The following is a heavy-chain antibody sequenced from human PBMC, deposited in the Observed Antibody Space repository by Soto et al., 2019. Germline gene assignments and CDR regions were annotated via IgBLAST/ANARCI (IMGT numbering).Heavy chain of an antibody. CDR2: INTYNGMT. Sequence: QVQLVQSGGEVKKPGASVTVSCKASGYTFINYHITWVRQAPGQGLEWMAWINTYNGMTDYAQRFQGRVTMTRDTTTSTAYMELRTLGSDATAVYFCAKSPRGEMATDWGQGTLVTVSS. CDR3: AKSPRGEMATD. J-gene: IGHJ4*02. V-gene: IGHV1-18*01. CDR1: GYTFINYH. D-gene: IGHD5-12*01.